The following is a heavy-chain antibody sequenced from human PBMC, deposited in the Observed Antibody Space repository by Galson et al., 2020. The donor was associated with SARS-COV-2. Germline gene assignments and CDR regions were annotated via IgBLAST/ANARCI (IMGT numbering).Heavy chain of an antibody. CDR1: GGSISTYF. CDR3: ARDLRYFYGMDV. V-gene: IGHV4-59*01. J-gene: IGHJ6*02. CDR2: ISYRGST. Sequence: SQTLSLTCTVSGGSISTYFWSWVRQPPGKGLEWIGYISYRGSTNYNPSLKSRVTISIDTSKNQFSLNVSSVTAADTAVYYCARDLRYFYGMDVWGQGTTVTVSS. D-gene: IGHD1-20*01.